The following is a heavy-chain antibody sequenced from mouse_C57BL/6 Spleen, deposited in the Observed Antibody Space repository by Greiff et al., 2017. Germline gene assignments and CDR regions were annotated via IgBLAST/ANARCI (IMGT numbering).Heavy chain of an antibody. V-gene: IGHV1-50*01. D-gene: IGHD1-1*01. CDR1: GYTFTSYW. J-gene: IGHJ2*01. CDR3: ARRGDYGSSPYYFDY. Sequence: VQLQQPGAELVKPGASVKLSCKASGYTFTSYWMQWVKQRPGQGLEWIGEIDPSDSYTNYNQKFKGKATLTVDTSSSTAYMQLSSLTSEDSAVYYCARRGDYGSSPYYFDYWGQGTTLTVSS. CDR2: IDPSDSYT.